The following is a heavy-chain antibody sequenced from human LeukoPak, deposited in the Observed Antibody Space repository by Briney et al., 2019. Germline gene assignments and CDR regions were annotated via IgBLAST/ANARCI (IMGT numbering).Heavy chain of an antibody. CDR2: IYTSGST. Sequence: SDPLSLTCTLSGRSISNYHWSWLRQPAGKGLEWIGQIYTSGSTNYNPPLKSRVTMSIDTPENQLSLTIRSVTAADTAVYYCARRDISSGWSFDYWGQGTLVTVSS. D-gene: IGHD6-19*01. V-gene: IGHV4-4*07. CDR1: GRSISNYH. CDR3: ARRDISSGWSFDY. J-gene: IGHJ4*02.